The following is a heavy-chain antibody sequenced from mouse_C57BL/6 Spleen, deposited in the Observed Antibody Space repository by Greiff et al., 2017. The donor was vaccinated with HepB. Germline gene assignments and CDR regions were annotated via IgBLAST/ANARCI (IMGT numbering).Heavy chain of an antibody. Sequence: VQLQHSGAELVKPGASVKLSCTASGFNIKDYYMHWVKQRTEQGLEWIGRIDPEDGETKYAPNFQGKATITADTSSNTAYLQLSSLTSEDTAVYYCAREGGPTAQAYYFDYWGQGTTLTVSS. CDR3: AREGGPTAQAYYFDY. CDR2: IDPEDGET. V-gene: IGHV14-2*01. D-gene: IGHD3-2*02. CDR1: GFNIKDYY. J-gene: IGHJ2*01.